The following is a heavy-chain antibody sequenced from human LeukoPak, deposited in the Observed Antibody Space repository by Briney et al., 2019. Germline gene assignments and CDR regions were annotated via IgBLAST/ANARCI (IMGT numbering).Heavy chain of an antibody. V-gene: IGHV1-24*01. J-gene: IGHJ3*02. CDR2: FDPEDGET. CDR1: GYTLTELS. CDR3: ATGASGSYFDAFDI. D-gene: IGHD1-26*01. Sequence: ASVTVSCKVSGYTLTELSMHWVRQAPGKGLEWMGGFDPEDGETIYAQKFQDRVTMTEDTSTDTAYMELSSLRSEDTAVYYCATGASGSYFDAFDIRGQGTMVTVSS.